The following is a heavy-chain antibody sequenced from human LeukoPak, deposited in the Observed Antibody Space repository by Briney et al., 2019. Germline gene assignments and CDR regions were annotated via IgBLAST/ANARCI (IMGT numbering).Heavy chain of an antibody. Sequence: GESLKISCKGSGYSFTSCWIGWVGQMPGKGLEWMGIIYPGDSDTRYSPSFQGQVTISADKSISTAYLQWRSLKASDTAMYYCVRLIGPDRSKWAAAGSLDYWGQGTLVTVSS. CDR1: GYSFTSCW. V-gene: IGHV5-51*01. J-gene: IGHJ4*02. CDR3: VRLIGPDRSKWAAAGSLDY. D-gene: IGHD6-13*01. CDR2: IYPGDSDT.